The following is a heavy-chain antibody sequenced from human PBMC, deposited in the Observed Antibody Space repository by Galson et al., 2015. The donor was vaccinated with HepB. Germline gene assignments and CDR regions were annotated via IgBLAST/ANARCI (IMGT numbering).Heavy chain of an antibody. CDR2: ISYDGSDT. V-gene: IGHV3-30*18. CDR1: RFTFSDYG. D-gene: IGHD3-22*01. CDR3: AKEFSTSGYSTFDI. J-gene: IGHJ3*02. Sequence: SMSLSCAASRFTFSDYGFHWVRQAPGKGLEWVAVISYDGSDTYYADSVKGRFTISRDNSKNTLYLQMNSLRAEDTALYHCAKEFSTSGYSTFDIWGHGTMVTVSS.